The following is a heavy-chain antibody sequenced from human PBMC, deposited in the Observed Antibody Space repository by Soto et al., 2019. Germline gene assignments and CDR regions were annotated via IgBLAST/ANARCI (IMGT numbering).Heavy chain of an antibody. Sequence: PGGSVRLSCAASGFTFSSYSMDWVRQAPGKGLEWVSSISSSSSYKSYADSVKGRFTTSRDNAKNSLYLQMNSLRAEDTAVYYCARWGYSSSSDAFDIWGQGTMVTVSS. CDR2: ISSSSSYK. D-gene: IGHD6-6*01. J-gene: IGHJ3*02. V-gene: IGHV3-21*01. CDR1: GFTFSSYS. CDR3: ARWGYSSSSDAFDI.